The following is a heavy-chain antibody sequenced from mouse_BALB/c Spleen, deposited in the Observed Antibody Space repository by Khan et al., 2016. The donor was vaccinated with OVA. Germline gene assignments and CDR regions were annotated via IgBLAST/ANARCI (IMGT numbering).Heavy chain of an antibody. V-gene: IGHV3-2*02. CDR2: ISYSGST. J-gene: IGHJ2*01. Sequence: VQLKESGPGLVKPSQSLSLTCTVTGYSITSGYGWNWIRQLPGNKLEWRGYISYSGSTNYNPFLKSRISITRDTSKNQFFLQLNSVTTEDTATYYCARTARIKYWGQGTTLTVSS. CDR3: ARTARIKY. CDR1: GYSITSGYG. D-gene: IGHD1-2*01.